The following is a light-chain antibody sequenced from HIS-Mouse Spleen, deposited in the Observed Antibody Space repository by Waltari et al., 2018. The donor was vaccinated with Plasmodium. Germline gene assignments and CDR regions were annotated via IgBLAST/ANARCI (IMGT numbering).Light chain of an antibody. V-gene: IGLV2-11*01. CDR1: SSDVGGYNY. Sequence: QSALTQPRSVSGSPGPPVTISCIGTSSDVGGYNYVSWYQHHPGKAPKIMIYDVSKRPSGVPVRFSGSKSGNTASLTISGLQAEDEADYYCCSYAGSYTYVFGTGTKVTVL. CDR2: DVS. CDR3: CSYAGSYTYV. J-gene: IGLJ1*01.